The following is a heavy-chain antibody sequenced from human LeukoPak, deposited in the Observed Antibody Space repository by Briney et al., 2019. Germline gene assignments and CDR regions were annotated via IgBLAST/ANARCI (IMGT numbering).Heavy chain of an antibody. D-gene: IGHD6-19*01. V-gene: IGHV3-48*03. CDR1: GFTFDDYA. J-gene: IGHJ4*02. CDR3: ARGGLEEQWLVQYYFDY. CDR2: VSSSGSTI. Sequence: PGGSLRLSCTASGFTFDDYAMHWVRQAPGKGLEWVSYVSSSGSTIYYADSVKGRFTISRDNAKNSLYLQMNSLRAEDTAVYYCARGGLEEQWLVQYYFDYWGQGTLVTVSS.